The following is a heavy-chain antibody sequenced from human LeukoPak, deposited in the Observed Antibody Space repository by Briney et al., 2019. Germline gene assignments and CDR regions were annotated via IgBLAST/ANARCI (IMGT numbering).Heavy chain of an antibody. CDR3: AGHHPRNTVDF. V-gene: IGHV4-59*08. Sequence: SETLSLTCTVSGGSISSYYWSWIRQPPGKGLEWIAYISDIGSIYYHPSLKSRVTISLDTSKNQFSLKLSSVTAADAAVYYCAGHHPRNTVDFWGQGTLVTVSS. J-gene: IGHJ4*02. D-gene: IGHD2/OR15-2a*01. CDR1: GGSISSYY. CDR2: ISDIGSI.